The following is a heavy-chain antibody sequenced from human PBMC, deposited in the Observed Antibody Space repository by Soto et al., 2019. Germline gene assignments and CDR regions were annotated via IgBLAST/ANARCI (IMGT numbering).Heavy chain of an antibody. D-gene: IGHD3-22*01. V-gene: IGHV3-23*01. Sequence: GGSLRLSCAASGFTFSSYAMSWDRQAPGKGLEWVSAISGSGGSTYYADSVKGRFTISRDNSKNTLYLQMNSLRAEDTAVYYCAKAERITMIVVVIISAAFDIWGQGTMVTVSS. CDR1: GFTFSSYA. CDR2: ISGSGGST. J-gene: IGHJ3*02. CDR3: AKAERITMIVVVIISAAFDI.